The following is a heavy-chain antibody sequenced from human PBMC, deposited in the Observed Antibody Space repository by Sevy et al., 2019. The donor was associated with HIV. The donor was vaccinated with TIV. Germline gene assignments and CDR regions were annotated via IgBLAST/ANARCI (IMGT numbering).Heavy chain of an antibody. CDR2: IREDGSEK. Sequence: GGSLRLSCAASGFTFSSDWMSWVRQAPGKGLEWVANIREDGSEKYYLDVVRGRFTISRDNAKNSLYLQMNSLRADDTPVYYCARYSGSPSWGLGTLVTVSS. CDR3: ARYSGSPS. V-gene: IGHV3-7*01. J-gene: IGHJ4*02. CDR1: GFTFSSDW. D-gene: IGHD3-10*01.